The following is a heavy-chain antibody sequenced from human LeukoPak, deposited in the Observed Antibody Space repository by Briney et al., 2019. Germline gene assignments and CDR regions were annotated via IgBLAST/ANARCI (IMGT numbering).Heavy chain of an antibody. J-gene: IGHJ4*02. D-gene: IGHD6-6*01. V-gene: IGHV5-51*01. CDR3: AKLTIYGSSSTGFDY. CDR1: GYSFTNYW. Sequence: GESLKISCKGSGYSFTNYWIGWVRQMPGKGLECMGIIYPSDSDTRYSPSFQGQVTISADKSISTAYLQWSSLKASDTAMYYCAKLTIYGSSSTGFDYWGQGALVTVSS. CDR2: IYPSDSDT.